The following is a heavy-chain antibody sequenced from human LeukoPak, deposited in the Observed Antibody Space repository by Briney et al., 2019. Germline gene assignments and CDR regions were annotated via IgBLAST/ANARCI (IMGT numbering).Heavy chain of an antibody. Sequence: ASVKVSCKASGYTFTGYYMHWVRQAPGQGLEWMGWINPNSGGTNYAQKFQGRVTMTRDTSISTAYMELSRLRSDDTAVYYCARILYSSGWYEERRNKEYFQHWGQGTLVTVSS. D-gene: IGHD6-19*01. CDR2: INPNSGGT. J-gene: IGHJ1*01. CDR1: GYTFTGYY. V-gene: IGHV1-2*02. CDR3: ARILYSSGWYEERRNKEYFQH.